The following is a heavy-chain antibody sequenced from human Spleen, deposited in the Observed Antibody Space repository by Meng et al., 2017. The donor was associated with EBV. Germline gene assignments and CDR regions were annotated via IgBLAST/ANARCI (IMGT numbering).Heavy chain of an antibody. J-gene: IGHJ4*02. CDR2: MNPHSDYT. V-gene: IGHV1-8*01. Sequence: QVRLVQSGAELKKPGASVKVSCKASGYTFTSSDINWVRQAPGQGLEWMGWMNPHSDYTGYAQKFQGRVTMTRNTSINTAYMELTNLRSEDTAVYYCARGNPGAAAGSLDKWGQGTLVTVSS. D-gene: IGHD6-13*01. CDR3: ARGNPGAAAGSLDK. CDR1: GYTFTSSD.